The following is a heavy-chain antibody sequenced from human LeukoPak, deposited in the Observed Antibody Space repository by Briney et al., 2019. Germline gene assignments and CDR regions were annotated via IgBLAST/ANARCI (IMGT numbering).Heavy chain of an antibody. J-gene: IGHJ4*02. V-gene: IGHV3-7*01. CDR2: IKPDGSVK. CDR1: GFTFSNYY. Sequence: AGGSLRLSCAASGFTFSNYYMSWVGQAPGKGLEWVANIKPDGSVKSYVDSVKGRFTISRDKAENSLYLQMNSLRAEDTAVYFCARDREVGPTIHAYWREGILVTVSS. D-gene: IGHD1-26*01. CDR3: ARDREVGPTIHAY.